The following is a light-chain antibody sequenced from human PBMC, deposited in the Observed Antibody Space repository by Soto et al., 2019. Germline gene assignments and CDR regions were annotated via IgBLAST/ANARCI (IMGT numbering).Light chain of an antibody. CDR3: QQSNNFPLA. J-gene: IGKJ5*01. CDR1: QGISSY. V-gene: IGKV1-12*01. Sequence: DIQMTQSPSSVSASVGDRVTITCRASQGISSYLAWYQHKPGKVPKLLIYAASSLQSGVPSRFSGSGSGTYFTLTISSLQPEDFATYYCQQSNNFPLAFGQWTRLEIK. CDR2: AAS.